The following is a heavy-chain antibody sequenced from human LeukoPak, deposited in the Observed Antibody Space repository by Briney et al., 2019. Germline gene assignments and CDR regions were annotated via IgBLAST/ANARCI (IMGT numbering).Heavy chain of an antibody. J-gene: IGHJ4*02. CDR3: ARSDYSNYGEKYYFDY. CDR1: GGSISSSSYY. CDR2: LYYSGST. Sequence: KPSETLSLTCTVSGGSISSSSYYWGWIRQPPGKGLEWIGNLYYSGSTYYNPSLKSRVTISVDTSKNQFSLKLSSVTAADTAVYYCARSDYSNYGEKYYFDYWGQGTLVTVSS. V-gene: IGHV4-39*07. D-gene: IGHD4-11*01.